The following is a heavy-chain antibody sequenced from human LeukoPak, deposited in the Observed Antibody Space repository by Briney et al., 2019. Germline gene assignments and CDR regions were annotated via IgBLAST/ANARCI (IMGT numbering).Heavy chain of an antibody. CDR2: ISYDGSNK. V-gene: IGHV3-30-3*01. CDR3: ARGGGSHFWEFDY. CDR1: GFTFSSYA. Sequence: GGSLRLSCAASGFTFSSYAMHWVRQAPGKGLEWVAVISYDGSNKYYADSVKGRFTISRDNSKNTLYLQMNSLRAEDTAVYYCARGGGSHFWEFDYWGQGTLVTVSS. D-gene: IGHD1-26*01. J-gene: IGHJ4*02.